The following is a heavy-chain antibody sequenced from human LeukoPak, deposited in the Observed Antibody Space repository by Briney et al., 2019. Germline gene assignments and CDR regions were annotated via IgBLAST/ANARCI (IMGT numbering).Heavy chain of an antibody. CDR3: ARGVVVPAAMGADY. CDR2: IIPIVGTA. V-gene: IGHV1-69*05. Sequence: SVKVSCKASAGTFSSYAISWARQAPGQGLEWMGGIIPIVGTANYAQKFQGRVTITTDESTSTAYMELSSLRSEDTAVYYCARGVVVPAAMGADYWGQGTLVTVSS. D-gene: IGHD2-2*01. CDR1: AGTFSSYA. J-gene: IGHJ4*02.